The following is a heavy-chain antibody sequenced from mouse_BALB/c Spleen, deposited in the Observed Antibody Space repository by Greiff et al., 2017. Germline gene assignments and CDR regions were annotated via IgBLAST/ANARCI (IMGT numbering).Heavy chain of an antibody. CDR3: ARANWAYAMDY. CDR2: INSNGGST. Sequence: EVKLVESGGGLVQPGGSLKLSCAASGFTFSSYGMSWVRQTPDKRLELVATINSNGGSTYYPDSVKGRFTISRDNAKNTLYLQMSSLKSEDTAMYYCARANWAYAMDYWGQGTSVTVSS. CDR1: GFTFSSYG. V-gene: IGHV5-6-3*01. J-gene: IGHJ4*01. D-gene: IGHD4-1*01.